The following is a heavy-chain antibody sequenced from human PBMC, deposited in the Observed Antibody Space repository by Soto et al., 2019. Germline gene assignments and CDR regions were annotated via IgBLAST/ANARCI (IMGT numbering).Heavy chain of an antibody. J-gene: IGHJ3*02. D-gene: IGHD6-19*01. Sequence: QEQLQESGPGLVKSSETLSVTCTVSGASITSYYWSWIRQPPGKGLEFIGYIHYGGYTNYNASLQSRVFISLDTSKNQVTLELNSVTAADTAIYYCARVRAVAGDAFDIWGQGTMVTVS. V-gene: IGHV4-59*08. CDR1: GASITSYY. CDR3: ARVRAVAGDAFDI. CDR2: IHYGGYT.